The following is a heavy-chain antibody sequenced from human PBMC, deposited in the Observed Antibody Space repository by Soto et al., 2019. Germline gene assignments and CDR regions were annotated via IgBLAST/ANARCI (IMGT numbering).Heavy chain of an antibody. CDR3: ARDLAASTSDGMDV. Sequence: SETLSLTCTVSGGSISSYYWSWIRQPPGKGLEWIGYIYYSGSTNYNPSLKSRVTISVDTSKNQFSLNLSSVTAADTAVYYCARDLAASTSDGMDVWGQGTTVTSP. D-gene: IGHD2-2*01. CDR2: IYYSGST. V-gene: IGHV4-59*01. CDR1: GGSISSYY. J-gene: IGHJ6*02.